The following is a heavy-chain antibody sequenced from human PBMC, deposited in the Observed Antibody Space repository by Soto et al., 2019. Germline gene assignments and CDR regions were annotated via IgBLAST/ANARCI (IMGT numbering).Heavy chain of an antibody. CDR1: GFTVSTNY. D-gene: IGHD3-10*01. V-gene: IGHV3-66*01. CDR3: ATGHYVSPPGSFAY. CDR2: IYSGGST. J-gene: IGHJ4*02. Sequence: EVQLVESGGGLVQPGGSLRLSCAASGFTVSTNYMSWVRQAPGKGLEWVSVIYSGGSTYYADSVKGRFTISRDNSKNTLYLQMNSLRAEDTAVYYCATGHYVSPPGSFAYFGQGPLVTVSS.